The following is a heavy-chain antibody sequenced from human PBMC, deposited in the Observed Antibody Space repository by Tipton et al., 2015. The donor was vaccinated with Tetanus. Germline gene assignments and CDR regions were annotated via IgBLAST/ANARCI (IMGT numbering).Heavy chain of an antibody. D-gene: IGHD2-2*01. CDR1: GFTFSSYG. V-gene: IGHV3-30*18. Sequence: CAASGFTFSSYGIHWVRQAPGKGLEWVAFISYDGSHKYYVDSVKGRFTISRDSSKNTLFLQMNSLRAEDTAVYYCAKDGSTGRSTSCYHCFFDYWGQGTLVTVSS. J-gene: IGHJ4*02. CDR3: AKDGSTGRSTSCYHCFFDY. CDR2: ISYDGSHK.